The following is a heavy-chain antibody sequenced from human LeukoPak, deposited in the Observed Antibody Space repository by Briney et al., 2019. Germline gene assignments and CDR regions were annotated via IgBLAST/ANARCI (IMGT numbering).Heavy chain of an antibody. CDR2: INPNSGGT. J-gene: IGHJ4*02. CDR3: ARGPIRPPVVVIAIYDY. Sequence: ASVKVSCKASGYTFTGYYMHWVRQAPGQGLEWMGWINPNSGGTNYAQKFQGRVTMTRDTSISTAYMELSRLRSDDTAVYYGARGPIRPPVVVIAIYDYWGQGTLVTVSS. CDR1: GYTFTGYY. V-gene: IGHV1-2*02. D-gene: IGHD2-21*01.